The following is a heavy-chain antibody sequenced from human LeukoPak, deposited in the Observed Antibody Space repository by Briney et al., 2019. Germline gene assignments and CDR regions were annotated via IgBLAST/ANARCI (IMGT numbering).Heavy chain of an antibody. J-gene: IGHJ4*01. CDR2: NKPDSGDT. D-gene: IGHD3-9*01. Sequence: GASVKVSCKPSGYPFTGYYMHWVRQAPGQGLEWMGWNKPDSGDTKYTQKVEGKVTMTRDTSISIAYLELSRLRSDDTAVYFCGRDLRGRGDYFDYWGQGTLVTVSS. CDR1: GYPFTGYY. V-gene: IGHV1-2*02. CDR3: GRDLRGRGDYFDY.